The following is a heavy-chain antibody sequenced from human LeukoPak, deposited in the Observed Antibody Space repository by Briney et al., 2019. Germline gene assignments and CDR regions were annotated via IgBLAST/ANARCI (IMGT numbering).Heavy chain of an antibody. V-gene: IGHV4-61*01. D-gene: IGHD3-22*01. Sequence: SETLSLTCTVSGGSVSSGSYYWSWIRQPPGKGLEWIGYIYYSGSTNYNPSLKIRVTISVDTSKNQFSLKLSSVTAADTAVYYCARAGAKYYYDSSGYYSTAFDIWGQGTMVTVSS. J-gene: IGHJ3*02. CDR2: IYYSGST. CDR3: ARAGAKYYYDSSGYYSTAFDI. CDR1: GGSVSSGSYY.